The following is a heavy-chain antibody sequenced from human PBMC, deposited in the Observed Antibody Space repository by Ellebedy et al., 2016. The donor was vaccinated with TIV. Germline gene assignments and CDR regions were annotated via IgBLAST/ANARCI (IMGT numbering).Heavy chain of an antibody. CDR1: GFTFSSYA. D-gene: IGHD1-1*01. J-gene: IGHJ4*02. Sequence: GGSLRLSCAASGFTFSSYAMHWVRQAPGKGLEWVAVISYDGSNKYYADSVKGRFTISRDNSKNTLYLQMNSLRAEDTAVYYCARDWERYGFDYWGQGTLVTVSS. CDR2: ISYDGSNK. V-gene: IGHV3-30-3*01. CDR3: ARDWERYGFDY.